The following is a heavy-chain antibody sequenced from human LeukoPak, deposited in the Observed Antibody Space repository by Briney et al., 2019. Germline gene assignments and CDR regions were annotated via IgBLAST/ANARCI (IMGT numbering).Heavy chain of an antibody. V-gene: IGHV6-1*01. Sequence: PSQSLSLTCALSGDSLSSPSAAWNWLRQSPSGGLEWLGRTYYRSKWNYDYRGSVRSRISINPETSKNQFSLHLNSVTPEDTAVYYCSREVAYCGDDCYSAEFDYWGQGILVTVSS. D-gene: IGHD2-21*02. J-gene: IGHJ4*02. CDR2: TYYRSKWNY. CDR3: SREVAYCGDDCYSAEFDY. CDR1: GDSLSSPSAA.